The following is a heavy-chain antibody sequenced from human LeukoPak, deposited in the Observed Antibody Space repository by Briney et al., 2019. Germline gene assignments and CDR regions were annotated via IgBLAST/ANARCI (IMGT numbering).Heavy chain of an antibody. Sequence: PSETLSLTCTVSGGSISSSSYYWGWIRQPPGKGLEWIGSIYYSGSTYYNPSLKSRVTISVDTSKNQFSLKLSSVTAADTAVYYCARGTTVVTYFDYWGQGTLVTVSS. CDR1: GGSISSSSYY. CDR2: IYYSGST. V-gene: IGHV4-39*07. D-gene: IGHD4-23*01. CDR3: ARGTTVVTYFDY. J-gene: IGHJ4*02.